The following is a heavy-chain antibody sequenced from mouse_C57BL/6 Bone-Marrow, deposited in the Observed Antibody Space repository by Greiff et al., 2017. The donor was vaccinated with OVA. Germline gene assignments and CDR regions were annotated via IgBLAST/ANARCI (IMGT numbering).Heavy chain of an antibody. CDR3: ARDYGSSYFYYFDY. Sequence: QVQLQQPGAELVKPGASVKLSCKASGYTFTSYWMHWVKQRPGQGLEWIGMIHPNSGSTNYNEKFKSKATLTVDKSSSTAYMQLSSLTSEDSAVYYCARDYGSSYFYYFDYWGQGTTLTVSS. V-gene: IGHV1-64*01. CDR2: IHPNSGST. CDR1: GYTFTSYW. J-gene: IGHJ2*01. D-gene: IGHD1-1*01.